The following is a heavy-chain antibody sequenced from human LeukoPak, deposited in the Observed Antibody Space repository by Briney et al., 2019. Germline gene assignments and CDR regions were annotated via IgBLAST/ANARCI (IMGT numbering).Heavy chain of an antibody. CDR2: IKEEGSGK. CDR3: ARGYSALGY. Sequence: QAGGSLRLSCAASGFIFSSHWMTGVGQAPGEGLEGGASIKEEGSGKNYVDSVKGRFTISRDNPKTSLYLQMKSLRDEDTAVYSCARGYSALGYWGQGTLVTVS. J-gene: IGHJ4*02. D-gene: IGHD6-13*01. V-gene: IGHV3-7*01. CDR1: GFIFSSHW.